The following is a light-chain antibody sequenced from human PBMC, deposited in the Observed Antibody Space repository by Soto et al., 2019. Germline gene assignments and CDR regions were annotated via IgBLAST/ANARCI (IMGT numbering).Light chain of an antibody. CDR1: SSNIGSGYD. Sequence: QSVLTQPPSVSGAPGQRVTISCTGSSSNIGSGYDVQWYQQLPGTAPKLLIFSNNNRPSGVPDRFSGSKSSTSASLAITGLQAEDEADYYCQSYDSSLSVVFGGGTKVTVL. J-gene: IGLJ2*01. CDR2: SNN. CDR3: QSYDSSLSVV. V-gene: IGLV1-40*01.